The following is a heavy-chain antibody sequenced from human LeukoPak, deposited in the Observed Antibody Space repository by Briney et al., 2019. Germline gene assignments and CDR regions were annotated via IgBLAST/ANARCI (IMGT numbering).Heavy chain of an antibody. D-gene: IGHD3-3*01. CDR3: AKGKGVVHTPYYYGMDV. Sequence: GGSLRLSCVASGFTFSSYGMHWVRQAPGKGLEWVAVISYDGSNKYYADSVKGRFTISRDNSKNTLYLQMNSLRAEDTAVYYCAKGKGVVHTPYYYGMDVWGQGTTVTVSS. CDR2: ISYDGSNK. J-gene: IGHJ6*02. CDR1: GFTFSSYG. V-gene: IGHV3-30*18.